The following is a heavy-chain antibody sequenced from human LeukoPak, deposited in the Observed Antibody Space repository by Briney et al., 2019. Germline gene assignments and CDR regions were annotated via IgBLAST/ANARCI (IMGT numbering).Heavy chain of an antibody. CDR1: GGSISSSSYY. V-gene: IGHV4-61*02. J-gene: IGHJ4*02. CDR2: IYTSGST. D-gene: IGHD3-22*01. Sequence: SETLSLTCTVSGGSISSSSYYWSWIRQPAGKGLEWIGRIYTSGSTNCNPSLKSRVTISVDTSKNQFSLKLTSVTAADTAVYYCAIYHSGGYTSYFDYWGQGSLVTVSS. CDR3: AIYHSGGYTSYFDY.